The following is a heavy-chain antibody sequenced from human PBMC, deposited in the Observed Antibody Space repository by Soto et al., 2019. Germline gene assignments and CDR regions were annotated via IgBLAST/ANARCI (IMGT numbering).Heavy chain of an antibody. CDR1: GFTFSSYW. CDR2: INSDGSST. Sequence: GGSLRLSCAASGFTFSSYWMHWVRQAPGKGLVWVSRINSDGSSTSYADSVKGRFTISRDNAKNTLYLQMNSLRAEDTAVYYCTYYDFWSGSPNWGQGTLVTVSS. CDR3: TYYDFWSGSPN. V-gene: IGHV3-74*01. D-gene: IGHD3-3*01. J-gene: IGHJ4*02.